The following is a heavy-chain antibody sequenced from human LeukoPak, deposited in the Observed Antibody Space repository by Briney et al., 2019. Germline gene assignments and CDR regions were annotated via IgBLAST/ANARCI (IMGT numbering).Heavy chain of an antibody. CDR3: AKWKYSNSGIDDY. V-gene: IGHV3-74*01. J-gene: IGHJ4*02. Sequence: GGSLRLSCAASGFTFSSYWMNWVRQVPGKGLVWVSRIASDGNNRDYADSVKGRFTISRDNSKNMLYLQMNSLRAEDTAVYYCAKWKYSNSGIDDYWGQGTLVTVSS. CDR1: GFTFSSYW. D-gene: IGHD6-6*01. CDR2: IASDGNNR.